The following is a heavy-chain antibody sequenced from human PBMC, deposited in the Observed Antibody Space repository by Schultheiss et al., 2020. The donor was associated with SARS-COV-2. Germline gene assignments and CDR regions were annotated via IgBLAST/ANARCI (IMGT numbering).Heavy chain of an antibody. CDR1: GFTFDDYA. D-gene: IGHD6-6*01. CDR3: ARNAARLITRAQFDY. Sequence: GGSLRLSCVASGFTFDDYAIHWVRQAPGKGLEWVSGISWNSGSIGYADSVKGRFTISRDNAKNSLYLQMNSLRAEDTAVYYCARNAARLITRAQFDYWGQGTLVTVSS. CDR2: ISWNSGSI. J-gene: IGHJ4*02. V-gene: IGHV3-9*01.